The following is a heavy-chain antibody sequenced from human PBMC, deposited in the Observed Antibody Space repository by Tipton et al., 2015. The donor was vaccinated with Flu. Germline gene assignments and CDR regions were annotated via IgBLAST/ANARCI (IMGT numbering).Heavy chain of an antibody. CDR1: GFTFSNYW. CDR3: ATNTIFEYYYYGMDV. V-gene: IGHV3-7*01. D-gene: IGHD3-3*01. CDR2: INQPGSEK. J-gene: IGHJ6*02. Sequence: SLRLSCAASGFTFSNYWMYWVRQAPGKGLEWVANINQPGSEKYYVDSVKGRFTISRDNAKNSLYLQMNSLRAEDTAVYYCATNTIFEYYYYGMDVWGQGTTVTVSS.